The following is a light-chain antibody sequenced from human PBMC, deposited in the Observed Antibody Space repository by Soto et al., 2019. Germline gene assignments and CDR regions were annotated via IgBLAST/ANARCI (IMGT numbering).Light chain of an antibody. CDR3: MQPLQSWT. Sequence: IVMTQSPLSLPVTPGEPAPISCRSSQSLLHSNGYNYLDWYLQKPGQSPQLLIYLGSNRASGVPDRFSGSGSGTDFTLKISRVEAEDVGVYYCMQPLQSWTFGQGTKVDIK. V-gene: IGKV2-28*01. CDR1: QSLLHSNGYNY. J-gene: IGKJ1*01. CDR2: LGS.